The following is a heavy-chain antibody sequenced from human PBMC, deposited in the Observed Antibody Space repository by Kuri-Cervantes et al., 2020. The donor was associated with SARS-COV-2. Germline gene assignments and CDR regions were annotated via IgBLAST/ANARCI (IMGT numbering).Heavy chain of an antibody. D-gene: IGHD3-9*01. CDR1: GFTFSSYS. Sequence: LSLTCAASGFTFSSYSMNWVRQAPGKGLEWVSSISSSSSYIYYADSVKGRFTISRDNSKNTLYLQMNSLRAEDTAVYYCAKDKSVNFAKNYFDYWGQGTLVTVSS. V-gene: IGHV3-21*01. CDR2: ISSSSSYI. CDR3: AKDKSVNFAKNYFDY. J-gene: IGHJ4*02.